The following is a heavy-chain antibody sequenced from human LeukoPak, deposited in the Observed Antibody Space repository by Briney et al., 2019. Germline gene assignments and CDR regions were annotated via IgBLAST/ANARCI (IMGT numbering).Heavy chain of an antibody. Sequence: SETLSLTCTVSGGSISSSSSYWGWIRQPPGKGLEWIGIICYSGSACNNPPLKSRVPISVDTSKNQFSLQLSSVTAADTAVYYCERSVVVPDAMVQHWRQGPLVTVSS. D-gene: IGHD2-2*01. CDR2: ICYSGSA. V-gene: IGHV4-39*01. J-gene: IGHJ1*01. CDR3: ERSVVVPDAMVQH. CDR1: GGSISSSSSY.